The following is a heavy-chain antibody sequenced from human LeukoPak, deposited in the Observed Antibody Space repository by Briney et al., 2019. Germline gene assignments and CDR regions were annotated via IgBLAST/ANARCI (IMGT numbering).Heavy chain of an antibody. CDR3: AKDYGFWSGLDY. V-gene: IGHV3-23*01. J-gene: IGHJ4*02. CDR2: ISGSGGST. CDR1: GFTFSSYV. Sequence: GGSLRLSCAASGFTFSSYVMSWVRQAPGKGLEWVSAISGSGGSTYYADSVKGRFTISRDNSKNTLYLQMNSLRAEDTAVYYCAKDYGFWSGLDYWGQGTLVTVSS. D-gene: IGHD3/OR15-3a*01.